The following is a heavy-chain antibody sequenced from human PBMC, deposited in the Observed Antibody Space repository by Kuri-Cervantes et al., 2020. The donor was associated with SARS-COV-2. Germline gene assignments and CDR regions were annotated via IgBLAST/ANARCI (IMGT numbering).Heavy chain of an antibody. CDR3: AKDIIAAAGMTIDY. CDR1: GFTFDDYA. Sequence: GGSLRLSCAASGFTFDDYAMHWVRQAPGKGLEWVSGISWKSGSIGYADSVKGRFTISRDNAKNSLYLQMNSLGAEDTALYYCAKDIIAAAGMTIDYWGQGTLVTVSS. D-gene: IGHD6-13*01. J-gene: IGHJ4*02. V-gene: IGHV3-9*01. CDR2: ISWKSGSI.